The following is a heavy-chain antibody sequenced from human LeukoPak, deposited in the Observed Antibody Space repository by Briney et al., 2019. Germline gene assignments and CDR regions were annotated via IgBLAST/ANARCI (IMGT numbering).Heavy chain of an antibody. D-gene: IGHD3-3*01. CDR3: AGTDTSSYVRFYY. CDR1: GGSISSYY. J-gene: IGHJ4*02. CDR2: IYTSGNT. Sequence: SGTLSLTCAASGGSISSYYWNWIRQPAGKGLEWVGRIYTSGNTNYRPSLKSRVTISVDKSKKKFSLKLNSLTAADTAVYYCAGTDTSSYVRFYYWGQGALVTVSS. V-gene: IGHV4-59*10.